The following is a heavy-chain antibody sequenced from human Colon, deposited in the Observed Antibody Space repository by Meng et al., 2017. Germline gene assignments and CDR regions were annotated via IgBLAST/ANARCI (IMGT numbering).Heavy chain of an antibody. CDR1: GASISSTYW. Sequence: VQLQESGPGLVKPSGTLSLTCAVSGASISSTYWWSWVRQPPGKGLEWIGEVHHSGGTNYNPSLKSRVTISVDESNNQYSLSLTSVTAADTAIYYCGRNGAYSIDPWGRGTLVTASS. CDR2: VHHSGGT. D-gene: IGHD2-15*01. CDR3: GRNGAYSIDP. J-gene: IGHJ5*02. V-gene: IGHV4-4*02.